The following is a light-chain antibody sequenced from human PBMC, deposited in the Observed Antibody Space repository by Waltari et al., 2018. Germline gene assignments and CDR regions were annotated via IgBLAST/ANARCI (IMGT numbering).Light chain of an antibody. V-gene: IGLV3-1*01. J-gene: IGLJ2*01. CDR2: QDN. Sequence: SYEVTQPPSVSVSPGQTATIPCSGDNLGGNYVCWFQHKPGQAPVLIIYQDNKRPSGIPGRFSASNSGNTATLTISGAQAVDEADYYCQSWDSDLTFGGGTKLTVL. CDR3: QSWDSDLT. CDR1: NLGGNY.